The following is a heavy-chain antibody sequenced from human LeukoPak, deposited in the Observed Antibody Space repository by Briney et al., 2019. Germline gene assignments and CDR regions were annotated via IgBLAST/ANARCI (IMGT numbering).Heavy chain of an antibody. CDR1: GGTFSSYA. CDR2: IIPIFGTA. D-gene: IGHD3-10*01. Sequence: GSSVKVSCKASGGTFSSYAISWVRQAPGQGLEWMGGIIPIFGTANYAQKFQGRVTITADESTSTAYMELSSLRSEDTAVYYCARRLKVGVRGVVYAFDIWGQGTMVTVSS. V-gene: IGHV1-69*01. CDR3: ARRLKVGVRGVVYAFDI. J-gene: IGHJ3*02.